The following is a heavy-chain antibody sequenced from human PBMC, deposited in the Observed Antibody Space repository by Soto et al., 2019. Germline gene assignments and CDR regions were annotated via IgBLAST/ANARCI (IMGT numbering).Heavy chain of an antibody. CDR1: GFTFSSYA. J-gene: IGHJ4*02. CDR3: AKLGPDIWYFDY. CDR2: ISGSVGST. Sequence: GGSLRLSCAASGFTFSSYAMSWVRQAPGKGLEWVSAISGSVGSTYYADSVKGRFTISRDNSKNTRYLQMNSLRAEDTAVYYCAKLGPDIWYFDYWGQGTLVTVSS. D-gene: IGHD3-9*01. V-gene: IGHV3-23*01.